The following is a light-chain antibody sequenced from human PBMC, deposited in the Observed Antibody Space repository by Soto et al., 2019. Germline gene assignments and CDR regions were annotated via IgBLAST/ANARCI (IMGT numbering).Light chain of an antibody. CDR2: RAS. V-gene: IGKV3-15*01. CDR3: QQSYSTPT. Sequence: IGMTQSPATLSVSPGERATLSCRASQTIYSNVAWYQQRPGQPPRLLIYRASSRATGIPARFSGSGSGTEFTLTINSLQSEDSATYYCQQSYSTPTFGQGTKVDIK. CDR1: QTIYSN. J-gene: IGKJ1*01.